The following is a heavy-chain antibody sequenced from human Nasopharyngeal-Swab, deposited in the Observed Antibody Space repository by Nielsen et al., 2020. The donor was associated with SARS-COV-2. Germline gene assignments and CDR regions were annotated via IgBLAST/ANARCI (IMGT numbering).Heavy chain of an antibody. Sequence: GGSLRLSCAASGFTFSSNYMNWVRLAPGKGLEWVSVIHGGGTTYYADSVKGRFAISRDNSKNTVDLQMNSLRVEDTALYYCASTGGRGWLALGAFDIWGQGTMVTVSS. V-gene: IGHV3-53*01. CDR1: GFTFSSNY. J-gene: IGHJ3*02. CDR2: IHGGGTT. D-gene: IGHD6-19*01. CDR3: ASTGGRGWLALGAFDI.